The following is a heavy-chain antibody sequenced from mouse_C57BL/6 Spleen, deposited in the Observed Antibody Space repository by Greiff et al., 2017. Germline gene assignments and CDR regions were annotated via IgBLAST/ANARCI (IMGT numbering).Heavy chain of an antibody. Sequence: EVHLVESGGGLVKPGGSLKLSCAASGFTFSSYTMSWVRQTPEKRLEWVATISGGGGNTYYPDSVKGRFTISRDNAKNTLYLQMSSLRSEDTALYYCASLIRFAYWGQGTLVTVSA. CDR3: ASLIRFAY. CDR1: GFTFSSYT. J-gene: IGHJ3*01. CDR2: ISGGGGNT. V-gene: IGHV5-9*01.